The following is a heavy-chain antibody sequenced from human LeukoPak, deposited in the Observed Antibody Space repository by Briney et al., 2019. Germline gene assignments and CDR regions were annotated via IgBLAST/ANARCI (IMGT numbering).Heavy chain of an antibody. CDR1: GFTFSSSA. V-gene: IGHV3-23*01. CDR3: AKGIAADADWYFDL. CDR2: ISNNGGYT. Sequence: PGGSLRLSCAASGFTFSSSAMSWVRQAPGKGLEWVSAISNNGGYTYYADSVQGRFTISRDNSKSMLCLQMNSLRAEDTAVYYCAKGIAADADWYFDLWGRGTLVIVSS. D-gene: IGHD6-13*01. J-gene: IGHJ2*01.